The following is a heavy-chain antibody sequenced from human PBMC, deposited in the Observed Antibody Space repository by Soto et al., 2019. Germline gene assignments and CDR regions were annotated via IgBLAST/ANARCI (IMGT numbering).Heavy chain of an antibody. CDR3: ARGPDYEGYFDY. D-gene: IGHD4-17*01. V-gene: IGHV1-69*12. J-gene: IGHJ4*02. CDR1: GGTFSNFA. Sequence: QVRLVQSGAEVKKPGSSVKVSCKASGGTFSNFANNWVRQAPGQGLEWMGGIILPFGVPHYAQKFQGRVTIAADESMTTVYMYLSGLRSEDAAVYYCARGPDYEGYFDYWGQGTLVTVSS. CDR2: IILPFGVP.